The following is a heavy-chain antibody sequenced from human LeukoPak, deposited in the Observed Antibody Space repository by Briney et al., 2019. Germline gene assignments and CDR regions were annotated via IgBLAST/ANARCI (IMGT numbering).Heavy chain of an antibody. J-gene: IGHJ4*02. Sequence: SETMSLTCAVYGGSLSSYYWTLIRQTPGKGLEWIGEINHSGSTNYNPSLKSRVTISVDTSKNEFSLELSSVTAADTAVYYCARGGGYCSSTSCNTRSLYFDYWGQGTLVTVSS. CDR1: GGSLSSYY. CDR2: INHSGST. D-gene: IGHD2-2*02. CDR3: ARGGGYCSSTSCNTRSLYFDY. V-gene: IGHV4-34*01.